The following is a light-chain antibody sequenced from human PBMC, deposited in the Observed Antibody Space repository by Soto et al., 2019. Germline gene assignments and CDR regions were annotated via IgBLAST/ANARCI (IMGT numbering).Light chain of an antibody. CDR2: DNN. Sequence: QSVLTQPPSVSVAPGQTVTISCSGSSSNIGNNYVSWYQQLPGTAPKLLIYDNNKRPSGIPDRFSGSKSGTSATLGITGLQTGDEADYYCGTWDSSLSAVVFGGGTKVTV. J-gene: IGLJ2*01. V-gene: IGLV1-51*01. CDR1: SSNIGNNY. CDR3: GTWDSSLSAVV.